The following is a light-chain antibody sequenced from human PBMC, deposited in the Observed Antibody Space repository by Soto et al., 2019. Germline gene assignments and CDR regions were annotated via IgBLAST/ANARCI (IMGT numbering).Light chain of an antibody. CDR2: KAS. V-gene: IGKV1-5*03. J-gene: IGKJ1*01. CDR3: QQYNSYWT. Sequence: DIQMTQSPSTLSASVGDRVTITCRASQSISSWLAWYHQKPGKAPKLLIYKASSLESGVPSRFSGSGSGTEFTLTISSPQPDDFATYYCQQYNSYWTFGQGTKVEIK. CDR1: QSISSW.